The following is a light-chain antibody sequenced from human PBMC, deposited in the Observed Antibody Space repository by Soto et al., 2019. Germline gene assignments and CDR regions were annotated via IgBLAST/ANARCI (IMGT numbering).Light chain of an antibody. Sequence: QSVLTQPPSVSGTPGQRVTISCSGSSSNIGPNHVYWYQQLPGTAPKVLIYSNNQRPSGVPDRFSGSKSCTSASLAISGLRSEDEADYHCAAWDDSLSGPVFGGGTKLTVL. V-gene: IGLV1-47*02. CDR1: SSNIGPNH. CDR2: SNN. J-gene: IGLJ3*02. CDR3: AAWDDSLSGPV.